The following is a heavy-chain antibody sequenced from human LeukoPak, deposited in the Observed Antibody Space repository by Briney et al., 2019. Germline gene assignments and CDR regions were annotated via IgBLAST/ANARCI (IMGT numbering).Heavy chain of an antibody. Sequence: GGSLRLSCAASGFTFSSYSMNWVRQAPGQGLEWVSSISSSSSYIYYADSVKGRFTISRDNAKNSLYLQMNSLRAEDTAVYYCARDMGIFCGGDCYSSFGAFDIWGQGTMVTVSS. CDR2: ISSSSSYI. CDR1: GFTFSSYS. V-gene: IGHV3-21*01. J-gene: IGHJ3*02. D-gene: IGHD2-21*02. CDR3: ARDMGIFCGGDCYSSFGAFDI.